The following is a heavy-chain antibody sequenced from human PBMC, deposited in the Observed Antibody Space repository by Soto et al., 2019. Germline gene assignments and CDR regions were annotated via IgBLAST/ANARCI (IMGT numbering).Heavy chain of an antibody. CDR1: GGSISSGGYS. CDR3: ARGGRVRGVIQNWFDP. Sequence: PAETLSLTCDVSGGSISSGGYSWSWIRQPPGKGLEWIGYIYHSGSTYYNPSLKSRVTISVDRSKNQFSLKLSSVTAADTAVYYCARGGRVRGVIQNWFDPWGQGTLVTVSS. V-gene: IGHV4-30-2*01. J-gene: IGHJ5*02. CDR2: IYHSGST. D-gene: IGHD3-10*01.